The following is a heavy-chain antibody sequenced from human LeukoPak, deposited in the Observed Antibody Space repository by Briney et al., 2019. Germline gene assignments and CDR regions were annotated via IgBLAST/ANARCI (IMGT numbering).Heavy chain of an antibody. Sequence: PGGSLRLSCAASGFTFSSYSMNWVRQAPGKGLEWVSSISSSSSYIYYADSVKGRSTISRDNAKNSLYLQMNSLRAEDTAVYYCARVLGDYPPDDYWGQGTLVTVSS. CDR1: GFTFSSYS. V-gene: IGHV3-21*01. D-gene: IGHD2-21*02. CDR3: ARVLGDYPPDDY. CDR2: ISSSSSYI. J-gene: IGHJ4*02.